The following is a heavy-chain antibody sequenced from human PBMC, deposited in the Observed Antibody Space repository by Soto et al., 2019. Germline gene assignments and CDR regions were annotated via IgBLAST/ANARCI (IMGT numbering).Heavy chain of an antibody. CDR1: GYTFTSYA. D-gene: IGHD2-21*02. J-gene: IGHJ4*02. CDR3: ARAWVVVTAPDY. CDR2: INAGNGNT. Sequence: QVQLVQSGAEEKKPGASVKVSCKASGYTFTSYAMHWVRQAPGQRLEWMGWINAGNGNTKYSQKFQGRVTITSDTSASTAYMELSSLRSEDTAVYYCARAWVVVTAPDYWGPGTLVTVSS. V-gene: IGHV1-3*05.